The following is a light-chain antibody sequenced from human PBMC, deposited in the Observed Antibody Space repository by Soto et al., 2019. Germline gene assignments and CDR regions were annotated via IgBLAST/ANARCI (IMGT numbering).Light chain of an antibody. CDR3: LQVKNFPRT. CDR1: QSISTY. CDR2: AAS. V-gene: IGKV1-39*01. J-gene: IGKJ1*01. Sequence: DIQVTQSPSSLSASVGDRVTISCRASQSISTYLNWYQHKPGKAPKLLIHAASSLRSGVPSRFSGSASGTDFTLTISSLQPEDFATYYCLQVKNFPRTFGQGTKLEIK.